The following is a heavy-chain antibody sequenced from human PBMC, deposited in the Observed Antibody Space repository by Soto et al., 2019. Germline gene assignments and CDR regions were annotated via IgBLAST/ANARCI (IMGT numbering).Heavy chain of an antibody. CDR2: ISHSGNT. J-gene: IGHJ6*02. Sequence: PSETLSVTCAVSGYVITSGYHWGWIRQPPGKELEWIGTISHSGNTHYNPSLKSRVNISIDTAKNHLSLILSSVTAADTATYYCTRIYCTTTSCFINGMDVWGQGTKGT. V-gene: IGHV4-38-2*01. CDR3: TRIYCTTTSCFINGMDV. CDR1: GYVITSGYH. D-gene: IGHD2-2*01.